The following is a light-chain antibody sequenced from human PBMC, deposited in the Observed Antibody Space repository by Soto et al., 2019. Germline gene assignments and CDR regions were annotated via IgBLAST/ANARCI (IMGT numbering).Light chain of an antibody. J-gene: IGKJ1*01. Sequence: DFQMTQSPSTLSASVGDRVTITCRASQNINTWLAWYQQKPGKAPKVLIYDASNLESGVPSRFSGSGSGTAFTLTISSLQPDDFATYYCQQYNTYSWTFGQGTQVEMK. CDR2: DAS. CDR1: QNINTW. V-gene: IGKV1-5*01. CDR3: QQYNTYSWT.